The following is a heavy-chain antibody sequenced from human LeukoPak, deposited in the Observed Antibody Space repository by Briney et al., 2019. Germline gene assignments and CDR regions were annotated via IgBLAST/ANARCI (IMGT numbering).Heavy chain of an antibody. D-gene: IGHD3-9*01. CDR2: VRDRANSYAT. CDR3: TRQRSQTGTFDY. Sequence: QTGGSLKLSCAASGFSFSDSPMHWVRQASGKGLEWVGRVRDRANSYATGYAASVEGRFTISRDDSENTAYLQMNSLIIEDTAVYYCTRQRSQTGTFDYWGQGVLVTVSS. CDR1: GFSFSDSP. J-gene: IGHJ4*02. V-gene: IGHV3-73*01.